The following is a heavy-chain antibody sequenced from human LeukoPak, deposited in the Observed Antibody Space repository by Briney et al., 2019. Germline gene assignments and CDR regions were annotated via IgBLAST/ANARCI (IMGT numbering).Heavy chain of an antibody. D-gene: IGHD3-22*01. CDR2: ISYDGSNK. Sequence: GGSLRLSCAASGFTFSSYAMHWVRQAPGKGLEWVAVISYDGSNKYYADSVKGRFTISRDNSKNTLYLQMNSLRAEDTAVYYCASVGYYDSSGYSNYTFDYWGQATLVTVSS. CDR3: ASVGYYDSSGYSNYTFDY. CDR1: GFTFSSYA. V-gene: IGHV3-30-3*01. J-gene: IGHJ4*02.